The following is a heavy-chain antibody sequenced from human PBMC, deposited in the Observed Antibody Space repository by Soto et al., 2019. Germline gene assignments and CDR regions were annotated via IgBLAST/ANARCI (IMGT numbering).Heavy chain of an antibody. CDR2: IYYRGST. J-gene: IGHJ1*01. CDR1: GGSISSGGYY. V-gene: IGHV4-31*03. CDR3: ARAQLGYCSGGSSEPEYFQH. D-gene: IGHD2-15*01. Sequence: QVQLQESAPGLVKPSQTLSLTCSVSGGSISSGGYYWSWIRQHPGEGLEWMWYIYYRGSTYYNPCLKSRVTRSVDTSMNQCPLKLGSVNAADTAVYYCARAQLGYCSGGSSEPEYFQHWGQGTLVTGSS.